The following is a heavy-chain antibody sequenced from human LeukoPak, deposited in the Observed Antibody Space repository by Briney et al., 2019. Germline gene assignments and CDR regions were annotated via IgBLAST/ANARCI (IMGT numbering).Heavy chain of an antibody. D-gene: IGHD2-15*01. CDR2: IFGGGST. J-gene: IGHJ4*02. V-gene: IGHV3-53*01. CDR1: GFTVSSNY. Sequence: GGSLRLSCAASGFTVSSNYMNWVRQAPGKGLEWVSVIFGGGSTYYADSVQGRFTISRDNSKSTLCLQMNSLRAEDTAVYYCAKQLGYCSDGSCYFPYWGQGTLVTVSS. CDR3: AKQLGYCSDGSCYFPY.